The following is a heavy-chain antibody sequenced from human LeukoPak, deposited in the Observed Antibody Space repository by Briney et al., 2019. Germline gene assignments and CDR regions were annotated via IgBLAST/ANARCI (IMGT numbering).Heavy chain of an antibody. CDR2: IIHSGANT. CDR1: GFTFSSYA. CDR3: ATTHYDTSGLDAFAI. J-gene: IGHJ3*02. Sequence: PGGSLRLFCAASGFTFSSYAMSWVSQAPGKGLEWVSAIIHSGANTYYADSVKGRFSISRDNSKDTLYLQMNSLRAEDTAVYYCATTHYDTSGLDAFAIWGQGTTVTVSS. V-gene: IGHV3-23*01. D-gene: IGHD3-22*01.